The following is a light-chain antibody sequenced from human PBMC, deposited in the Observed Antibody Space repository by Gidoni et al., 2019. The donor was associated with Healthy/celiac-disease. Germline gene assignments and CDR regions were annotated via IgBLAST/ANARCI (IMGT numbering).Light chain of an antibody. CDR1: SSDVGGHNY. Sequence: QSALTQPASVSGSPGQSITISCTGTSSDVGGHNYVSWYQQHPGKAPKLMIYDVSNRHSGVSNRFSGSKSGNTASLTISGLQAEDEADYYCSSYTSSSTLVVFGGGTKLTVL. J-gene: IGLJ2*01. CDR2: DVS. CDR3: SSYTSSSTLVV. V-gene: IGLV2-14*01.